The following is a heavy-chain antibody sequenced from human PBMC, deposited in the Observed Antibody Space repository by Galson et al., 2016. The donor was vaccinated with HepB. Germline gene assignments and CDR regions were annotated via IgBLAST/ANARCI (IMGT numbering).Heavy chain of an antibody. J-gene: IGHJ3*01. CDR1: GYTFSFYA. CDR2: ISYDGSNQ. Sequence: SLRLSCAASGYTFSFYAIHWVRQAPGKGLEWVAVISYDGSNQNYAGTVKGRFTITRENSKKEVYLQMTNPRVEDTAVYYCARDRVVDASGDYPDALDFWGRGTMVTVAS. V-gene: IGHV3-30-3*01. CDR3: ARDRVVDASGDYPDALDF. D-gene: IGHD2-8*02.